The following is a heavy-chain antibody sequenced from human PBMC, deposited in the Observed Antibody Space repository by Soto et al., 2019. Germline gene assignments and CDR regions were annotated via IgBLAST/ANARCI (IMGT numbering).Heavy chain of an antibody. CDR3: ERRSGSAYSLDY. D-gene: IGHD5-12*01. CDR1: GYTFTSYG. CDR2: ISAYNGKT. Sequence: ASXKVSCKASGYTFTSYGISWVRQAPGQGLEWMGWISAYNGKTNYAQKVQGRVTMTTDTTTSTAYMELRSLRSDETDVYYCERRSGSAYSLDYWGQGTLVTVSS. J-gene: IGHJ4*02. V-gene: IGHV1-18*01.